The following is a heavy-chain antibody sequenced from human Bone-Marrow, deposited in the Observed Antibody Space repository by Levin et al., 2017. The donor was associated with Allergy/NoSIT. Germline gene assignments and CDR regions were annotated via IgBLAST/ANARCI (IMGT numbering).Heavy chain of an antibody. V-gene: IGHV4-30-4*01. Sequence: SETLSLTCTVSGGAISSGAYYWTWIRQPPGEGLEWIGHMYHSGNTYYNPSLKGRLSISVDTSKNQFSLKLNSVAAADTAVYFCARFVGYSADGLEAIYYYYYMDVWGKGTTVTVAS. CDR2: MYHSGNT. J-gene: IGHJ6*03. CDR1: GGAISSGAYY. D-gene: IGHD1-26*01. CDR3: ARFVGYSADGLEAIYYYYYMDV.